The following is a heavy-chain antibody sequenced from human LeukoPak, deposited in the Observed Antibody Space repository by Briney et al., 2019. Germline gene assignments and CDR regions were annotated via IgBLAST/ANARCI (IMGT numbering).Heavy chain of an antibody. CDR1: GYTFTGYY. Sequence: ASVKVSCKASGYTFTGYYMHWVRQAPGQGLEWMGWINPNSGGTNYAQKFQGRVTMTRDTSISTAYMELSRLRSDDTAVYYCARDSHYYGSGSYLDYWGQGTLVTVSS. J-gene: IGHJ4*02. V-gene: IGHV1-2*02. CDR3: ARDSHYYGSGSYLDY. CDR2: INPNSGGT. D-gene: IGHD3-10*01.